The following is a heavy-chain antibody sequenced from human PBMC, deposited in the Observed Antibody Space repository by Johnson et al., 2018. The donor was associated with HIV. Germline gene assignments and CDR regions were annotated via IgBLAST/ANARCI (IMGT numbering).Heavy chain of an antibody. Sequence: QVQLVESGGGLVQPGGSLRLSCAASGFTFSNAWMSWVRQAPGKGLEWVAVISYDGSNKYYADSVKGRFIISRDNSKNTLYLQMNSLRAEDTAVYYCATSYATGAFDIWGQGTMVTVSS. CDR2: ISYDGSNK. D-gene: IGHD3-16*01. CDR1: GFTFSNAW. V-gene: IGHV3-30*03. CDR3: ATSYATGAFDI. J-gene: IGHJ3*02.